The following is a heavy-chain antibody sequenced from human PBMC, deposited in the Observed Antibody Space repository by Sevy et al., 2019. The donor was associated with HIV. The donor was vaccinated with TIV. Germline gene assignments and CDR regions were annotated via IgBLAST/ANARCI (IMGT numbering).Heavy chain of an antibody. CDR3: ARFGETSYYFDY. Sequence: SETLSLTCAVYGGSFSGYYWSWIRQPPGKGLEWIGEINHSGSTNYNPSLNSRVTISVDTSKNQFSLKLSSVTAADTAVYYCARFGETSYYFDYWGQGTLVTVSS. CDR1: GGSFSGYY. D-gene: IGHD3-10*01. V-gene: IGHV4-34*01. CDR2: INHSGST. J-gene: IGHJ4*02.